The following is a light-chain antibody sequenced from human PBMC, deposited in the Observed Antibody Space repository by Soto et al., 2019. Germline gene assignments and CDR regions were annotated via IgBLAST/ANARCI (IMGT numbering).Light chain of an antibody. V-gene: IGKV3D-15*01. CDR1: PSVTNY. Sequence: IVLTQSTATLSLSPGERATLSCRASPSVTNYLAWYQQKPGQPPRLLIYGAFNRAAGIPARFSGGGSGTDFTLTINSLQPDDFATYYCQQYNRYSLTFGQGTRLAT. CDR2: GAF. CDR3: QQYNRYSLT. J-gene: IGKJ5*01.